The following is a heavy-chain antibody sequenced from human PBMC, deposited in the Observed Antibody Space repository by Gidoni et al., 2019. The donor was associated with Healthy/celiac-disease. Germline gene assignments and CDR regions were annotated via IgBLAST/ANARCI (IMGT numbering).Heavy chain of an antibody. J-gene: IGHJ6*02. CDR3: ARDSTSPLGMDV. V-gene: IGHV3-21*01. D-gene: IGHD2-2*01. Sequence: EVQLVESGGGLVKPGGSLRLSCAASGFTFSSYSMNWVRQAPGKGLEWVSSISSSSSYIYYADSVKGRFTISRDNAKNSLYLQMNSLRAEDTAVYYCARDSTSPLGMDVWGQGTTVTVSS. CDR2: ISSSSSYI. CDR1: GFTFSSYS.